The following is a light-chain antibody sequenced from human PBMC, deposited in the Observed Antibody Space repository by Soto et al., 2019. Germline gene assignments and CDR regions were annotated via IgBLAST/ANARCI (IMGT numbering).Light chain of an antibody. V-gene: IGKV3-15*01. Sequence: EIVMTQSPATLSVSPGERATLSCRASQSVSSNLAWYQQKPGQAPRLLIYGASTRATGIPARFSGSGSGTEFTLTISSLQSEDFAIYYCQQYTNWPMFGHGTKVDIK. CDR3: QQYTNWPM. CDR1: QSVSSN. CDR2: GAS. J-gene: IGKJ1*01.